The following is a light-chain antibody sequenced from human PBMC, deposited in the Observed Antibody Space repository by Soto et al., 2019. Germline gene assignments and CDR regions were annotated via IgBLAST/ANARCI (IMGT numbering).Light chain of an antibody. Sequence: DVVLTQSPLSLPVTLGQPASISCRSSQSLVYSDGDTYLNWYQQRPGQSPRRLIYKVSIRDSGVPDRFSGSGSGTDFTLKISRVEAEDVGVYSCMQGTHGPPFTFGGGTKVEIK. CDR3: MQGTHGPPFT. V-gene: IGKV2-30*01. CDR2: KVS. J-gene: IGKJ4*01. CDR1: QSLVYSDGDTY.